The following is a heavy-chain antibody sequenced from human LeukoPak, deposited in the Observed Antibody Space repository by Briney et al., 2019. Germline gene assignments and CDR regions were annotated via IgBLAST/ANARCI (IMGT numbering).Heavy chain of an antibody. CDR3: ARGLWGCNYLNYYYYMDV. J-gene: IGHJ6*03. CDR2: INHSGST. Sequence: PSETLSLTCAVYGGSFSGYYWSWIRQPPGKGLEWIGEINHSGSTNYNPSLKSRVTISVDTSRNQFSLKLSSVTAADTAVYYCARGLWGCNYLNYYYYMDVWGKGTTVTVSS. CDR1: GGSFSGYY. D-gene: IGHD4-11*01. V-gene: IGHV4-34*01.